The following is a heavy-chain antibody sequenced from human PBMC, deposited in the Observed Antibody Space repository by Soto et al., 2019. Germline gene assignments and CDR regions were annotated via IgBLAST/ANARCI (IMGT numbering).Heavy chain of an antibody. V-gene: IGHV1-18*01. CDR1: GYTFTSCG. CDR2: ISAYNGNT. CDR3: ARDRVRHYYDSSGYYGY. J-gene: IGHJ1*01. D-gene: IGHD3-22*01. Sequence: ASVKVSCKASGYTFTSCGISWVRQAPGQGLEWMGWISAYNGNTNYAQKLQGRVTMTTDTSTSTAYMELRSLRSDDTAVYYCARDRVRHYYDSSGYYGYWGQGTLVTVSS.